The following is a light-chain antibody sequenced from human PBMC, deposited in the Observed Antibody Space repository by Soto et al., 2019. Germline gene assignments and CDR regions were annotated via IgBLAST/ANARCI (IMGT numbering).Light chain of an antibody. CDR2: DVS. Sequence: QLVLTQPASVSESPGRPISIPCTGTSSDIGGYNYVSWYQQHPGKAPKLMIYDVSNRPSGVSNRFFGSKSGNTASLTISGLQAEDEADYYCSSYTSSGAVVFGGGTKLTVL. CDR3: SSYTSSGAVV. J-gene: IGLJ2*01. CDR1: SSDIGGYNY. V-gene: IGLV2-14*01.